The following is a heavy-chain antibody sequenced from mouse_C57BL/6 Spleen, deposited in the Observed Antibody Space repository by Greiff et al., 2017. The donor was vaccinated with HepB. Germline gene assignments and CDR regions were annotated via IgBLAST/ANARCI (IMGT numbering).Heavy chain of an antibody. D-gene: IGHD1-1*01. CDR1: GYAFSSSW. Sequence: VQLQQSGPELVKPGASVKISCKASGYAFSSSWMNWVKQRPGKGLEWIGRIYPGDGDTNYNGKFKGKATLTADKSSSTAYMQLSSLTSEDSAVYCCARGAGSSYEYFDVWGTGTTVTVSS. J-gene: IGHJ1*03. CDR2: IYPGDGDT. V-gene: IGHV1-82*01. CDR3: ARGAGSSYEYFDV.